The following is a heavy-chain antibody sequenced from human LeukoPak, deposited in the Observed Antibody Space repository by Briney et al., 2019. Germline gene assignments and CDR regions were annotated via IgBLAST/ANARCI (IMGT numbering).Heavy chain of an antibody. Sequence: GGSLRLSCAASGFTFSSYAMHWVRQAPGKGLEWVAVISYDGSNKYYADSVKGRFTISRDNSKNTLYLQMNSLRAEDTAVYYCARDKNGNAFDIWGQGTMVTVSS. J-gene: IGHJ3*02. CDR3: ARDKNGNAFDI. D-gene: IGHD1-1*01. CDR2: ISYDGSNK. CDR1: GFTFSSYA. V-gene: IGHV3-30*04.